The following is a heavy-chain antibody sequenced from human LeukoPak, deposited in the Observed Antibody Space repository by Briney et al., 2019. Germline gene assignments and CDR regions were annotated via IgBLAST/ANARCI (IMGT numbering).Heavy chain of an antibody. V-gene: IGHV3-23*01. CDR2: ISGSGGNT. CDR1: GLSFSNYA. J-gene: IGHJ6*03. CDR3: AKNIRQLGNYYYYMDV. Sequence: GGSLRLSCAASGLSFSNYAMTWVRQAPGKGLEWVSAISGSGGNTFSADSVKGRFTISRDNSKNTLFLQMNSLKAEDTAVYYCAKNIRQLGNYYYYMDVWGKGTTVTVSS. D-gene: IGHD7-27*01.